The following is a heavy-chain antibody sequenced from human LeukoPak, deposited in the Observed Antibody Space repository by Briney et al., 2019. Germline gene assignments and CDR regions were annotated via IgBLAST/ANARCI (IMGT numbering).Heavy chain of an antibody. CDR3: AKDYYDSSGDSGYFDY. D-gene: IGHD3-22*01. V-gene: IGHV3-21*01. Sequence: GGSLRLSCAASGFTFSSYSMNWVRQAPGKGLEWVSSISSSSSYICYADSVKGRFTISRDNAKNSLYLQMNSLRAEDTAVYYCAKDYYDSSGDSGYFDYWGQGTLVTVSS. J-gene: IGHJ4*02. CDR1: GFTFSSYS. CDR2: ISSSSSYI.